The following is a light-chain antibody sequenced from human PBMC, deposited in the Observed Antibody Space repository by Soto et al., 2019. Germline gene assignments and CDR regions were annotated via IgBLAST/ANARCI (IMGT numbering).Light chain of an antibody. V-gene: IGKV1-9*01. J-gene: IGKJ1*01. CDR3: QQLNSYPRT. CDR2: GAS. Sequence: IQLTQSPSSLSASVGDRVNITCRASQDISSYLAWYQQKPGRAPNLLIYGASTLQSGVPSRFSGSGSGTDFTLTISSLRPEDFATYYCQQLNSYPRTFGQGTKVEIK. CDR1: QDISSY.